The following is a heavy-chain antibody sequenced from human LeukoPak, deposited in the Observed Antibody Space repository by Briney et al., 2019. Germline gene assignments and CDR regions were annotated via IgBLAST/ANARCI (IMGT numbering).Heavy chain of an antibody. CDR3: ASLCDSSSEGVDY. V-gene: IGHV1-69*05. D-gene: IGHD6-6*01. J-gene: IGHJ4*02. CDR1: GGTFSSYA. Sequence: ASVKVSCTASGGTFSSYAISWVRQAPGQGLEWMGGIIPIFGTANYAQKFQGRVTITTDESTSTAYMELSSLRSEDTAVYYCASLCDSSSEGVDYWGQGTLVTVSS. CDR2: IIPIFGTA.